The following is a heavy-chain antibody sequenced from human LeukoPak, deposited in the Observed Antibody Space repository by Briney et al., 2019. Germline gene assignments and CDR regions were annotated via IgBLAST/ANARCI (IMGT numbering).Heavy chain of an antibody. J-gene: IGHJ2*01. V-gene: IGHV3-21*06. Sequence: AGGSLRLSCATSGFTFESYNMNWVRQAPGKGLEWIAYIGSVSSYIYYADSVKGRFTISRDNANNILYLQMDSLRAEDTAVYYCASSVAVYPRWYFDTWGRGTLVTVSS. CDR3: ASSVAVYPRWYFDT. D-gene: IGHD6-6*01. CDR2: IGSVSSYI. CDR1: GFTFESYN.